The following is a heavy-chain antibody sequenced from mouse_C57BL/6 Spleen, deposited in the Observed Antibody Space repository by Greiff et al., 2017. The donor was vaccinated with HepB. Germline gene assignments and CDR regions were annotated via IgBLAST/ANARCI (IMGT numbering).Heavy chain of an antibody. D-gene: IGHD2-4*01. Sequence: QVQLQQPGAELVKPGASVKLSCKASGYTFTSYWMQWVKQRPGQGLEWIGEIDPSDSYTNYNQKFKGKATLTVDTSSSTAYMQLSSLTSEDSAVYYCARSWDYDGTFYYAMDYWGQGTSVTVSS. CDR2: IDPSDSYT. CDR3: ARSWDYDGTFYYAMDY. CDR1: GYTFTSYW. V-gene: IGHV1-50*01. J-gene: IGHJ4*01.